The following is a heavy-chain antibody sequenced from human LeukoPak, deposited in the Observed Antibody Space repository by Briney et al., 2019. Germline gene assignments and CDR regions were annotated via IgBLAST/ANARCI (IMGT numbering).Heavy chain of an antibody. V-gene: IGHV4-59*01. D-gene: IGHD6-19*01. CDR3: ASSLDSSGWYFGVY. CDR1: GASISSYY. J-gene: IGHJ4*02. Sequence: SGTLSLTCTVSGASISSYYWSWIRQPPGKGLEWIGYIYYSGSTNYNPSLKSRVTISVDTSKNQFSLKLSSVTAADTALYYCASSLDSSGWYFGVYWGQGTLVTVSS. CDR2: IYYSGST.